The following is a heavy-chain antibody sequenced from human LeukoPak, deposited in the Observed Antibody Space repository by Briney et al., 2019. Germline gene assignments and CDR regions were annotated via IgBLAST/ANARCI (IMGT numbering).Heavy chain of an antibody. CDR1: GFTFSNYW. CDR3: ARDRDWYTFDS. J-gene: IGHJ4*02. V-gene: IGHV3-7*01. CDR2: IKQDGSEK. Sequence: GGSLRLSCAASGFTFSNYWMNWVRQAPGKGLEWVANIKQDGSEKYYVGSVKDRFTISRDNAKNSLFLQMNSMRAEDTALYYCARDRDWYTFDSWGQGTLVAVSS. D-gene: IGHD3/OR15-3a*01.